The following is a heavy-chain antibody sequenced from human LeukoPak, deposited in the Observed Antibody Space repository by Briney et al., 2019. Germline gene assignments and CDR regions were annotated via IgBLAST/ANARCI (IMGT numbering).Heavy chain of an antibody. J-gene: IGHJ4*02. CDR2: IRSEVDGGIT. V-gene: IGHV3-15*01. CDR1: GFTFTNAW. D-gene: IGHD3-10*01. Sequence: GGSLSLSCAVSGFTFTNAWMSWVRQPPGKGLEWVGRIRSEVDGGITEYAAPVKGRFTISRDDSKNTLYLQLNSLKTEDTAVYYCTTDFRGTNPFAYWGQGTLVTVSS. CDR3: TTDFRGTNPFAY.